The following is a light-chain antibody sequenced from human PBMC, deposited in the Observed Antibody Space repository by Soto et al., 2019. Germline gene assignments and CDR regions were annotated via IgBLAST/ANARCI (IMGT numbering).Light chain of an antibody. J-gene: IGKJ4*01. CDR2: AAS. Sequence: DIQMTQSPSSLSASVGDRVTIFCRASRNSGTFLNWYQQKPGKVPKLLIYAASTLQSGVPSRFSGSGSGTDFTLTISSLQPEDVATYYCQKYNSAPQGLTFGGGTKVEIK. CDR3: QKYNSAPQGLT. CDR1: RNSGTF. V-gene: IGKV1-27*01.